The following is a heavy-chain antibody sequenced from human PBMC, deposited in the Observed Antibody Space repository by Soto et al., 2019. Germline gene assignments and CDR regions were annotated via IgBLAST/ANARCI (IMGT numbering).Heavy chain of an antibody. CDR3: ARHPERIAEIGWFDP. V-gene: IGHV3-48*01. J-gene: IGHJ5*02. CDR2: ISSSSSTI. Sequence: PGVSLRLSCAASGFTFSSYSMNWARQAPGKGLEWVSYISSSSSTIYYADSVKGRFTISRDNAKNSLYLQMNSLRAEDTAVYYCARHPERIAEIGWFDPWRQGTLVTVSS. CDR1: GFTFSSYS. D-gene: IGHD6-13*01.